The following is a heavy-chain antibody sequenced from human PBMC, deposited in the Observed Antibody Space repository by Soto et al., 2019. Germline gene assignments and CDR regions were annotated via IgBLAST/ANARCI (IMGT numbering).Heavy chain of an antibody. D-gene: IGHD6-19*01. J-gene: IGHJ6*02. V-gene: IGHV1-69*01. Sequence: QVQLVQSGAEVEKPGSSVKVSCEASGGSFSTHAISWVRQAPGQGLEWMGGIIPIFGAANYARKFQGRVTITADESRRTVYMELSRLISDDTAVYYCARSGSGGSSGPYYSYGMDVWGQGTTVTVS. CDR2: IIPIFGAA. CDR1: GGSFSTHA. CDR3: ARSGSGGSSGPYYSYGMDV.